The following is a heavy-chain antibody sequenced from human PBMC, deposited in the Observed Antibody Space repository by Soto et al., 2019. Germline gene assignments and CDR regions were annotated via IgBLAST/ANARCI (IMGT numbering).Heavy chain of an antibody. V-gene: IGHV3-33*01. CDR2: VWYDGSNQ. Sequence: GGSLRLSCAASGFTFGIYARHWVRQAPGKGLEWVAAVWYDGSNQYYGDSVKGRFTISRDNSKNTLSLQVNSLRAEDTAVYFCAREVSCSGGSCYRGNFDYWGPGTLVTVYS. CDR3: AREVSCSGGSCYRGNFDY. D-gene: IGHD2-15*01. J-gene: IGHJ4*02. CDR1: GFTFGIYA.